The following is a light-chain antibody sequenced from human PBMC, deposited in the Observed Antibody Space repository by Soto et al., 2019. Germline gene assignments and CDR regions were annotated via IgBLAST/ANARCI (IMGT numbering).Light chain of an antibody. CDR3: QQYGSSPFT. J-gene: IGKJ5*01. Sequence: EIVLTQSPGTLSLSPGERATLSCRASQSITSSYLAWYQQKPGQAPRLLIYGSSSRATGIPERFSGSGSGTDFTLAISRLAPEDFAVFYCQQYGSSPFTFGQRPRLELK. V-gene: IGKV3-20*01. CDR1: QSITSSY. CDR2: GSS.